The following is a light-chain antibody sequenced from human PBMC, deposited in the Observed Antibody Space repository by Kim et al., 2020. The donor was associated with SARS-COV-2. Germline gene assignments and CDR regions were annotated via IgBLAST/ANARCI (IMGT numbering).Light chain of an antibody. CDR3: QVWDSSSDHPV. J-gene: IGLJ7*01. CDR1: NIGIKS. Sequence: APGKTARITCGGNNIGIKSVHWYQQKPGQAPVLVIYYDSDRPSGIPERFSGANAGNTATLTISRVEAGDEADYYCQVWDSSSDHPVFGGGTQLTVL. CDR2: YDS. V-gene: IGLV3-21*04.